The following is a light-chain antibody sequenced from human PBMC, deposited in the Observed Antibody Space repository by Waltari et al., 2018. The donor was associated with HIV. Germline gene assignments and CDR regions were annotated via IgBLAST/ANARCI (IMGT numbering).Light chain of an antibody. J-gene: IGLJ2*01. V-gene: IGLV2-8*01. CDR1: SNDLGTYNF. CDR3: VSYTEKDTFLL. Sequence: QSALTQPPSASGSPGQSVAISCTGSSNDLGTYNFVCWYQHHPGKAPKLIIYDVTRRPPGIPDRFSGTKSGYTASLTVSDLQVEDEADYYCVSYTEKDTFLLFGGGTKLAV. CDR2: DVT.